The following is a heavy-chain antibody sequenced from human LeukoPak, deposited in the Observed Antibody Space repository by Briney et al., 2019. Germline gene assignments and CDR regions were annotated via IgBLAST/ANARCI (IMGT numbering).Heavy chain of an antibody. D-gene: IGHD3-16*02. CDR2: IYHSGST. Sequence: PSETLSLTCAVSGYSISSGYYWGWIRQPPGKGLEWIGSIYHSGSTYYNPSLKSRVTISVDTSKNQFSLKLSSVTAADTAVYYCARGPREDYVWGSYRWYYFDYWGQGTLVTGSS. V-gene: IGHV4-38-2*01. J-gene: IGHJ4*02. CDR3: ARGPREDYVWGSYRWYYFDY. CDR1: GYSISSGYY.